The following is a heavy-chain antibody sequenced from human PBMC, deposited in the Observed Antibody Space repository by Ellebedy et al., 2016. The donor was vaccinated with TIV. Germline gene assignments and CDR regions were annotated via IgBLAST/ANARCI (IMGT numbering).Heavy chain of an antibody. D-gene: IGHD1-26*01. Sequence: PGGSLRLSCTTSGFTFGDHAVSWVRQAPGKGLEWVGFIRSIPYGGTTEYAASVKGRLTISRYEANSIAHLQMNSLRAEDTAVYYCARSRQEGATPPGDYWGQGTLVTVSS. J-gene: IGHJ4*02. CDR2: IRSIPYGGTT. CDR1: GFTFGDHA. V-gene: IGHV3-49*04. CDR3: ARSRQEGATPPGDY.